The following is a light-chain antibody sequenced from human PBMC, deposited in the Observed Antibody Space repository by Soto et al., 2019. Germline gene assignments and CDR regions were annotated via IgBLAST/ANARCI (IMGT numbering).Light chain of an antibody. J-gene: IGKJ2*01. CDR3: MQALQTRT. CDR1: QSLLHSNGYTY. CDR2: LVS. V-gene: IGKV2-28*01. Sequence: DIVLTQSPLSLPVTPGEPASISCRSSQSLLHSNGYTYLDWYLQKPGQSPQLLIYLVSNRASGVPDRFSGSGSGTDFTLKISRVEAEYVRVYYCMQALQTRTFGQGTKLEIK.